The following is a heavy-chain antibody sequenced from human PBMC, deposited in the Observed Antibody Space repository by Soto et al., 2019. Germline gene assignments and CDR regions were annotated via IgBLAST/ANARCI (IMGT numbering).Heavy chain of an antibody. V-gene: IGHV3-23*01. D-gene: IGHD2-15*01. J-gene: IGHJ6*04. Sequence: GGSLRLSCAASGFSFSSYAMNWVRQAPGKGLEWVSSITDSGSRTYYADSVKGRFTIFRDNSKDTLYLQMNSLRGEDAAVYYCAKVPAADLDVWGKGTTVTVSS. CDR2: ITDSGSRT. CDR1: GFSFSSYA. CDR3: AKVPAADLDV.